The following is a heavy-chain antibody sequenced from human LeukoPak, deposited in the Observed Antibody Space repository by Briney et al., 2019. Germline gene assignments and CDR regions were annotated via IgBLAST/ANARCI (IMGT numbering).Heavy chain of an antibody. CDR3: ARGELVEVGATSAGWFDP. CDR1: GGTFSSYA. V-gene: IGHV1-2*06. D-gene: IGHD1-26*01. CDR2: INPNSGGT. Sequence: GASVKVSCKASGGTFSSYAISWVRQAPGQGLEWMGRINPNSGGTNYAQKFQGRVTMTRDTSVSTAYMELSRLRSDDTAVYYCARGELVEVGATSAGWFDPWGQGTLVTVSS. J-gene: IGHJ5*02.